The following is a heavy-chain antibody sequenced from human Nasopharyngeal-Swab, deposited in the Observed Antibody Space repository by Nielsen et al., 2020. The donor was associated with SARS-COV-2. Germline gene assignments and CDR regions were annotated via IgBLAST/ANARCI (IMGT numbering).Heavy chain of an antibody. Sequence: SETLSLTCAVYGGSFSGYYWSWIRQPPGKGLEWIGYIYYSGSTYYNPSLKSRVTISVDTSKNQFSLKLSSVTAADTAVYYCARLPVLRSSTDAFDIWGQGTMVTVSS. CDR3: ARLPVLRSSTDAFDI. V-gene: IGHV4-34*09. J-gene: IGHJ3*02. CDR1: GGSFSGYY. D-gene: IGHD3-3*01. CDR2: IYYSGST.